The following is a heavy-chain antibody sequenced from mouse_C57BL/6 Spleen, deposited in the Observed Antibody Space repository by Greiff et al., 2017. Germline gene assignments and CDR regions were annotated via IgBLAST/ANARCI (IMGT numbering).Heavy chain of an antibody. CDR2: IGPGSGST. D-gene: IGHD1-1*01. Sequence: QVQLQPSGAELVKPGASVKISCKASGYTFTDYYINWVKQRPGQGLEWIGKIGPGSGSTYYNEKFKGKATLTADQSSSTAYMQLSSLTSEDSAVYFCARSEDYGSLAWFAYWGQGTLVTVSA. CDR1: GYTFTDYY. CDR3: ARSEDYGSLAWFAY. J-gene: IGHJ3*01. V-gene: IGHV1-77*01.